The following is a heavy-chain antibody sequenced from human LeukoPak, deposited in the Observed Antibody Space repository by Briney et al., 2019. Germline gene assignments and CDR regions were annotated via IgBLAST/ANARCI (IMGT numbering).Heavy chain of an antibody. D-gene: IGHD3-22*01. V-gene: IGHV4-34*01. CDR1: GGSFSGYY. J-gene: IGHJ4*02. CDR2: INHSGST. Sequence: PSETLSLTCAVYGGSFSGYYWSWIRQPPGKGLEWIGEINHSGSTNYNPSLKSRVTISVDTSKNQFSLKLSSVTAADTAVYYCARAVGSSGYYYPFDYWGQGTLVTVSS. CDR3: ARAVGSSGYYYPFDY.